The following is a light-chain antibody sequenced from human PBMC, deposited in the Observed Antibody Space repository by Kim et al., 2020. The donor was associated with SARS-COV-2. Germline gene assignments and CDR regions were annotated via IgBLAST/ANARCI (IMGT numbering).Light chain of an antibody. J-gene: IGLJ2*01. CDR3: SSYAGNYRVI. Sequence: QSVLTQPRSVSGSPGQSVTISCTGTSSNIGGFDYVAWFQQYSGKAPKLIISAVSERPSGVPGRFSGSKSGNTASLTISGLQAEDEADYYCSSYAGNYRVIFGGGTQLTVL. V-gene: IGLV2-11*01. CDR1: SSNIGGFDY. CDR2: AVS.